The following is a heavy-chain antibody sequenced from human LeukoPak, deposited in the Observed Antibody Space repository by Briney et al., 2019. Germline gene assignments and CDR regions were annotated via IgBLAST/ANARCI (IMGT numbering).Heavy chain of an antibody. CDR2: IYYSGST. Sequence: PSETLSLTCTVSGGSVSSDSYYWSWIRQPPGKGLEWIGYIYYSGSTNYNPSLKSRVTISVDTSKNQFSLKLSSVTAADTAVYYCARDQVEKKEAAAGTGFDYWGQGTLVTVSS. D-gene: IGHD6-13*01. J-gene: IGHJ4*02. CDR3: ARDQVEKKEAAAGTGFDY. CDR1: GGSVSSDSYY. V-gene: IGHV4-61*01.